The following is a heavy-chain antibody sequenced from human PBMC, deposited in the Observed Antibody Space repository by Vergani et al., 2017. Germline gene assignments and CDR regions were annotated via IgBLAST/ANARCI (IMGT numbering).Heavy chain of an antibody. V-gene: IGHV3-7*03. Sequence: EVQLVESGGGLVQPGGSLRLSCAASGFTFSNYWMSWVRQAPGKGLEWVANIKQDGSEKYYVDSVKGRFTISRDNAKNSLYRQMNSLRAEDTPVDYCARGGSPGYGGQGTLVTVSS. D-gene: IGHD3-16*01. J-gene: IGHJ4*02. CDR1: GFTFSNYW. CDR3: ARGGSPGY. CDR2: IKQDGSEK.